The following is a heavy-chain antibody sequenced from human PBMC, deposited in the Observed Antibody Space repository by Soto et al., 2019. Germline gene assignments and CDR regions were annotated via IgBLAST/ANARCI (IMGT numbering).Heavy chain of an antibody. CDR1: GGSMSPYY. V-gene: IGHV4-59*01. J-gene: IGHJ4*02. Sequence: QVQLQESGPGLVRPSETLSLTCTVSGGSMSPYYWSWIRQPPGKGLEWIGYIYYTVATSYNPSLESRVTISVDTSKNQFSLKLRSVTAADTALYYCAREVGGVAGIWGQGTLVTVSS. D-gene: IGHD2-8*01. CDR3: AREVGGVAGI. CDR2: IYYTVAT.